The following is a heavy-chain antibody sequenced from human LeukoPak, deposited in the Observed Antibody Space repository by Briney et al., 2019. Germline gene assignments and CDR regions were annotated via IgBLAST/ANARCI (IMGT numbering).Heavy chain of an antibody. V-gene: IGHV4-59*08. CDR2: IYYGGST. Sequence: KPSETLSLTCTVSAGSISSYYWSWIRQPPGKGLEWIGYIYYGGSTNYNPSLKSRVTISVDTSTNQVSLKLSSVTAADTAVYYCARGNDYWGQGTLVTVSS. CDR1: AGSISSYY. J-gene: IGHJ4*02. CDR3: ARGNDY.